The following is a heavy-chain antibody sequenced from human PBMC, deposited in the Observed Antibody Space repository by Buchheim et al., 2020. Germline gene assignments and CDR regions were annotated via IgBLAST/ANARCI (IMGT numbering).Heavy chain of an antibody. CDR2: IWYDGSNK. CDR1: GFTFSSYG. D-gene: IGHD6-13*01. V-gene: IGHV3-33*01. J-gene: IGHJ6*02. Sequence: QVQLVESGGGVVQPGRSLRLSCAASGFTFSSYGMHWVRQAPGKGLEWVAVIWYDGSNKYYADSVKGRFTISSDNSKNTLYLKMNSLRAEDTAVYYCARDQQPYYYGMDVWGQGTT. CDR3: ARDQQPYYYGMDV.